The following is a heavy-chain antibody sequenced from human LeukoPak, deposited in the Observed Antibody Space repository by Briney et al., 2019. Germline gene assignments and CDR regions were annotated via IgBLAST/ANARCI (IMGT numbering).Heavy chain of an antibody. D-gene: IGHD5-18*01. CDR2: ISSSSSYI. V-gene: IGHV3-21*01. CDR1: GFTFSSYS. Sequence: GGSLRLSCAASGFTFSSYSMNWVRQVPGKGLEWVSSISSSSSYIYYADSVKGRFTISRDNAKNSLYLQMNSLRAEDTAVYYCARDWDSYGHGAFDIWGQGTMVTVSS. CDR3: ARDWDSYGHGAFDI. J-gene: IGHJ3*02.